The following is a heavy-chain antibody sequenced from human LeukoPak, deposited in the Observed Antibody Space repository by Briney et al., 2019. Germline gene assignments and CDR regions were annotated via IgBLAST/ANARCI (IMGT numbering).Heavy chain of an antibody. CDR3: ARGLRIAARPIDS. V-gene: IGHV4-38-2*02. CDR2: IYHSGST. J-gene: IGHJ4*02. D-gene: IGHD6-6*01. CDR1: GYSISSGYY. Sequence: SETLSLTCTVSGYSISSGYYWGWIRQPPGKGLQWIGSIYHSGSTYYNPSLKSRVTISVDTSKNQFSLKLSSVTAADTAVYYCARGLRIAARPIDSWGQGTLVTVSS.